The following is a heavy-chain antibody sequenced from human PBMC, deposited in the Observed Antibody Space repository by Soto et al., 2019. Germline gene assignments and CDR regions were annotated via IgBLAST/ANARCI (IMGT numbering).Heavy chain of an antibody. CDR1: GGTFSSYG. CDR2: IIPLFGTT. Sequence: QVLLVQSGAEVKKPGSSVKVSCTASGGTFSSYGISWVRQTPGRGLEWMGGIIPLFGTTNYAQKFRGRVTVTADESTSTVYMELRSLSFEDTAIYYCARAHGSSWYNWFDPWGQGTLVTVSS. V-gene: IGHV1-69*01. D-gene: IGHD6-13*01. J-gene: IGHJ5*02. CDR3: ARAHGSSWYNWFDP.